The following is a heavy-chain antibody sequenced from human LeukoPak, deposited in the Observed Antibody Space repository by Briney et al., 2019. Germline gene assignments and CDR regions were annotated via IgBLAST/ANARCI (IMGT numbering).Heavy chain of an antibody. Sequence: ASVKVSCKASGGTFSSYAISWVRQAPGHGLEWVGRIIPILGIANYAQKFQGRVTITADKSTSTGYMELSSLRSEDTAVYYCARAAASDYWGQGTLVTVSS. CDR3: ARAAASDY. J-gene: IGHJ4*02. CDR1: GGTFSSYA. D-gene: IGHD2-15*01. V-gene: IGHV1-69*04. CDR2: IIPILGIA.